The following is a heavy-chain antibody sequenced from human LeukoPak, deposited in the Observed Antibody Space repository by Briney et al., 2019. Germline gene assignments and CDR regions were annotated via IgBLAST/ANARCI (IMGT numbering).Heavy chain of an antibody. CDR2: IIPIFGTA. D-gene: IGHD4-17*01. J-gene: IGHJ4*02. CDR3: ARDRDGDYVFDY. Sequence: SVKVSCKASGGTFSSYAISWVRQAPGQGLEWMGGIIPIFGTANYAQEFQGRVTITADESTSTAYMELSSLRSEDTAVYYCARDRDGDYVFDYWGQGTLVTVSS. V-gene: IGHV1-69*13. CDR1: GGTFSSYA.